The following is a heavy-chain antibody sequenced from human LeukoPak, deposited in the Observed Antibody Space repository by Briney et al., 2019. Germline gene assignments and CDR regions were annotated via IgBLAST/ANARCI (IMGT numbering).Heavy chain of an antibody. Sequence: SETLSLTCAVYGGSFSGYYWSWIRQPPGKGLEWIGEINHSGSTNYNPSLKSRVTISVDTSKNQFSLKLSSVTAADTAVYYCARGYGDHVGPFYFQHWGQGTLVTVSS. CDR3: ARGYGDHVGPFYFQH. V-gene: IGHV4-34*01. D-gene: IGHD4-17*01. CDR2: INHSGST. J-gene: IGHJ1*01. CDR1: GGSFSGYY.